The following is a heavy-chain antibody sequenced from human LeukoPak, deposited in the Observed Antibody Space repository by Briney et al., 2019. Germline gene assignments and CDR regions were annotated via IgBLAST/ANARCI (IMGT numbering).Heavy chain of an antibody. CDR2: IYYSGST. CDR1: GGSISTYY. J-gene: IGHJ1*01. V-gene: IGHV4-59*01. CDR3: ARAPGGNAGNFQH. D-gene: IGHD4-23*01. Sequence: PSETLSLTCTVSGGSISTYYWNWIRQPPGKGLEWIGYIYYSGSTNYNPSLKSRVTISVDTSKNHFSLKLSSVTAADTAMYYCARAPGGNAGNFQHWGQGTLVTVSS.